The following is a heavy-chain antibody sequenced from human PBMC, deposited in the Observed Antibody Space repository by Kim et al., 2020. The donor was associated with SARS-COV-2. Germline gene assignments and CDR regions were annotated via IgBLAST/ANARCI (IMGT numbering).Heavy chain of an antibody. V-gene: IGHV1-18*01. J-gene: IGHJ4*02. CDR3: ARVWGVSGRHLD. D-gene: IGHD3-10*01. Sequence: NYAQKLQGRVTMTTDTSTSTAYMELRSLRSDDTAVYYCARVWGVSGRHLDWGQGTLVTVSS.